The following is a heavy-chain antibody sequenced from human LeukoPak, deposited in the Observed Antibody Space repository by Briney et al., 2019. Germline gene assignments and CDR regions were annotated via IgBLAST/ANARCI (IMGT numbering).Heavy chain of an antibody. CDR3: ARGVQDRDSSGYLPGSEYFQH. CDR1: GFTFSSYA. V-gene: IGHV3-30-3*01. D-gene: IGHD3-22*01. CDR2: ISYDGSNK. Sequence: GGSLRLSCAASGFTFSSYALHWVRQAPGKGLEWVAVISYDGSNKYYADSVKGRFTISRDNSKNTLYPQMNSLRAEDTAVYYCARGVQDRDSSGYLPGSEYFQHWGQGTLVTVSS. J-gene: IGHJ1*01.